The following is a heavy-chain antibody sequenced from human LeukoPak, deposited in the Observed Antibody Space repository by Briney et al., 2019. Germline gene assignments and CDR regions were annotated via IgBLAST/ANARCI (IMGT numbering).Heavy chain of an antibody. V-gene: IGHV3-23*01. D-gene: IGHD1-26*01. Sequence: PGGSLRLSCAASGFTFSSYGMSWVRQAPGKGLEWVSAISGSGGSTYYADSVKGRFTISRDNSKNTLYLQMNSLRAEDTAVYYCAKDPGRWELQYNWFDPWGQGTLVTVSS. CDR1: GFTFSSYG. CDR3: AKDPGRWELQYNWFDP. J-gene: IGHJ5*02. CDR2: ISGSGGST.